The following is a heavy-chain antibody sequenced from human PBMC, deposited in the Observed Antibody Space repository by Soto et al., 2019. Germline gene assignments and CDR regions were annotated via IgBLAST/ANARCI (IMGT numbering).Heavy chain of an antibody. CDR2: IYPADSDT. V-gene: IGHV5-51*01. CDR3: ARIPHSTTSYCDQSYGMDF. D-gene: IGHD2-21*01. CDR1: GYSFPSQW. J-gene: IGHJ6*02. Sequence: PGESRKICCKGSGYSFPSQWIGWVRQTPGKGLEWMGSIYPADSDTRYSPSFQGQVTISADKSIGTAYLEWSNLKASDTAMYYCARIPHSTTSYCDQSYGMDFWGQGTIVTVSS.